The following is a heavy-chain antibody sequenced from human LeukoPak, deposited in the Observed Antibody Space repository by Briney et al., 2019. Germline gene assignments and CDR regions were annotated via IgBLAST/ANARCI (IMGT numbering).Heavy chain of an antibody. Sequence: GGSLRLSCAASAFSINKFWMHWVRQVPGKGLVWVSRINSDGRTTGYADSVKGRFTISRDNAKNTLYLQMNSLRVEDTAVYYCGSPRTFSGRNVLDMWGQGTMVTVSS. CDR2: INSDGRTT. V-gene: IGHV3-74*01. CDR3: GSPRTFSGRNVLDM. CDR1: AFSINKFW. J-gene: IGHJ3*02. D-gene: IGHD3-10*02.